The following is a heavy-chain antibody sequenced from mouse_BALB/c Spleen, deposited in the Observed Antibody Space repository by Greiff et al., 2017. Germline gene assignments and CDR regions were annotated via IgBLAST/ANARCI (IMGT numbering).Heavy chain of an antibody. Sequence: QVQLKQSGPGLVAPSQSLSITCTVSGFSLTSYGVHWVRQPPGKGLEWLGVIWAGGSTNYNSALMSRLSISKDNSKSQVFLKMNSLQTDDTAMYYCAKGLVDYFDYWGQGTTLTVSS. V-gene: IGHV2-9*02. D-gene: IGHD2-10*02. CDR1: GFSLTSYG. J-gene: IGHJ2*01. CDR3: AKGLVDYFDY. CDR2: IWAGGST.